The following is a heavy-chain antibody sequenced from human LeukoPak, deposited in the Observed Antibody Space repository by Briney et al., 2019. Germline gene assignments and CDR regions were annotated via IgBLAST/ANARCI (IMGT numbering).Heavy chain of an antibody. J-gene: IGHJ6*02. D-gene: IGHD6-13*01. CDR3: ARAARGIIAAAGFPRYYYYGMDV. Sequence: SEALSLTCTVSGGSISSYYWSWIRQPPGKGLEWIGYIYYSGSTNYNPSLKSRVTISVDTSKNQFSLKLSSVTAADTAVYYCARAARGIIAAAGFPRYYYYGMDVWGQGTTVTVSS. V-gene: IGHV4-59*01. CDR2: IYYSGST. CDR1: GGSISSYY.